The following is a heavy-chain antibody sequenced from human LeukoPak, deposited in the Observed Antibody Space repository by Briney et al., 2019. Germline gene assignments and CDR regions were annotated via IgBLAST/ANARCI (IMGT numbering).Heavy chain of an antibody. CDR2: ISGGGRSS. CDR3: AKSLYQYRGINFDY. CDR1: GFPFSDYA. V-gene: IGHV3-23*01. D-gene: IGHD2-2*01. J-gene: IGHJ4*02. Sequence: PGGSLRLSCAASGFPFSDYAMSWVRQAPGKGLEWVSAISGGGRSSYYADSVKGRFTISRDNSKNMLYLQMNGLRAEDTAIYYCAKSLYQYRGINFDYWGQGTLVTVSS.